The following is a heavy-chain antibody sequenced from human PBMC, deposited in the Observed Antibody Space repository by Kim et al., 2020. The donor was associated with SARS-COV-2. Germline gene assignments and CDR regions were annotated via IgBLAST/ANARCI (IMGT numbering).Heavy chain of an antibody. V-gene: IGHV3-23*01. J-gene: IGHJ6*03. CDR3: AKRMDV. Sequence: GGSLRLSCVISGLTYSTNAMTWVRQAPGKGLEWVSVITASGDNTYYTDSVKGRFTIFRDNSRNTVYLQMNSLRAEDTAVYYCAKRMDVWGKGTTVIVSS. CDR2: ITASGDNT. CDR1: GLTYSTNA.